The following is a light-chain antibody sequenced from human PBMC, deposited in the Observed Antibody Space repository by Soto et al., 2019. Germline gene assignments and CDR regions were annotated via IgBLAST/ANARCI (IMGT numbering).Light chain of an antibody. CDR1: ISNIGSNY. V-gene: IGLV1-47*01. CDR2: RNN. Sequence: QSVLTQPPSASGTPGQRVTISCSGSISNIGSNYVFWYQQLPGTAPKLLIYRNNQRPSGVPDRFSGSKSGTSASLAISGLRSEDEADYYCAAWDDSLSGHVVFGGGTKVTVL. J-gene: IGLJ2*01. CDR3: AAWDDSLSGHVV.